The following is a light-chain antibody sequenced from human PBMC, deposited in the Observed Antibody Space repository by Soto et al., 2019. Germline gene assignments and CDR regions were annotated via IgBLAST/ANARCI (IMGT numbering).Light chain of an antibody. CDR2: EVN. V-gene: IGLV2-8*01. CDR1: SSDVGGYKY. Sequence: QSVLTQPPSASGSPGQSVTISCTGTSSDVGGYKYVSWYQQHPGKVPILMIYEVNKRPSGVPDRFSGSKSGNTASLTVSGLQAEDEADYYCSSYGGSNNFVVFGGGTKLTVL. J-gene: IGLJ2*01. CDR3: SSYGGSNNFVV.